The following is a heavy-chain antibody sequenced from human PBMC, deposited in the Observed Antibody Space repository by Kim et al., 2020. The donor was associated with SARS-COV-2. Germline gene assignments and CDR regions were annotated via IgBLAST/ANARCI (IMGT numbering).Heavy chain of an antibody. Sequence: GGSLRLSCAASGFTFDDYAMHWVRQAPGKGLEWVSGISWNSGSIGYADSVKGRFTISRDNAKNSLYLQMNSLRAEDTALYYCAKDRSDYYGSGSSEFDYWGQGTLVTVSS. D-gene: IGHD3-10*01. J-gene: IGHJ4*02. CDR3: AKDRSDYYGSGSSEFDY. CDR1: GFTFDDYA. CDR2: ISWNSGSI. V-gene: IGHV3-9*01.